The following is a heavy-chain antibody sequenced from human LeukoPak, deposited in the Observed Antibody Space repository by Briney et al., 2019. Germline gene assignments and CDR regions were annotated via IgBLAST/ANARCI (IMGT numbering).Heavy chain of an antibody. CDR3: AGTPRRDGYNLFDY. D-gene: IGHD5-24*01. Sequence: KPSETLSLTCAVYGGSFSGYYWSWIRQPPGKGLEWIGEINHSGSTNYNPSLKSRVTTSVDTSKNQFSLKLSSVTAADTAVYYCAGTPRRDGYNLFDYWGQGTLITVSS. CDR2: INHSGST. J-gene: IGHJ4*02. V-gene: IGHV4-34*01. CDR1: GGSFSGYY.